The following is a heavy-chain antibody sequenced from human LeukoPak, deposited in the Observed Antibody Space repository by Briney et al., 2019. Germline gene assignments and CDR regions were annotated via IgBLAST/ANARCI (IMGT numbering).Heavy chain of an antibody. J-gene: IGHJ6*02. CDR3: ARVSVVYGMDV. CDR2: MYYTGST. CDR1: GGSISSDY. V-gene: IGHV4-59*01. Sequence: PSETLSLTCSVSGGSISSDYWAWIRQPPGKGLDWIGYMYYTGSTNYNPSLKSRVTISLATSKNQFSLKLSSVTAADTAIYYCARVSVVYGMDVWGRGTTVTVCS.